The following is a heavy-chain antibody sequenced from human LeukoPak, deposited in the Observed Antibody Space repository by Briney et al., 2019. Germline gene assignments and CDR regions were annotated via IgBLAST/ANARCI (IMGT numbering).Heavy chain of an antibody. V-gene: IGHV1-46*01. CDR1: GYTFTSYY. D-gene: IGHD6-13*01. J-gene: IGHJ4*02. CDR3: ARVYSSSQHFDY. CDR2: INPSGGST. Sequence: ASVKVSCKASGYTFTSYYMHWVRQAPGQGLEWMGIINPSGGSTSYAQKFQGRVTMTRDTSTSTVYMELSRLRSDDTAVYYCARVYSSSQHFDYWGQGTLVTVSS.